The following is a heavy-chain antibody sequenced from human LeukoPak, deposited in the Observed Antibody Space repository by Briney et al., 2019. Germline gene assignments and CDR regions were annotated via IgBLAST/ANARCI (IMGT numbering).Heavy chain of an antibody. J-gene: IGHJ4*02. D-gene: IGHD2-15*01. CDR3: ARDSEGYCSGGSCHPDY. V-gene: IGHV3-23*01. CDR1: GFTFSTFA. Sequence: GGSLRLSFATSGFTFSTFAMNSVRQAPGKGRELVSAISDSGGSTYYADSGKSRFTISRENSKNTLYLQMNRLRAEDTAVYYCARDSEGYCSGGSCHPDYWGQGTLVTVSS. CDR2: ISDSGGST.